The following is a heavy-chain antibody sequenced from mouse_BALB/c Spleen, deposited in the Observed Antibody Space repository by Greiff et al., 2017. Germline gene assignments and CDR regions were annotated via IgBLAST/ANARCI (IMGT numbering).Heavy chain of an antibody. D-gene: IGHD2-3*01. CDR1: GYTFTSYV. CDR2: INPYNDGT. J-gene: IGHJ4*01. Sequence: EVQLQQSGPELVKPGASVKMSCKASGYTFTSYVMHWVKQKPGQGLEWIGYINPYNDGTKYNEKFKGKATLTSDKSSSTAYMELSSLTSEDSAVYYCARGGGYDGYYDYAMDYWGQGTSVTVSS. CDR3: ARGGGYDGYYDYAMDY. V-gene: IGHV1-14*01.